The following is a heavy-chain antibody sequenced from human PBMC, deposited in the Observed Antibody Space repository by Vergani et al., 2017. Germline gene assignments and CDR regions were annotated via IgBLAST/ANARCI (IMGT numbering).Heavy chain of an antibody. CDR1: GGSLSSGSYY. V-gene: IGHV4-61*02. CDR3: AASYYYGMDV. Sequence: QVQLQESGPGLVKPSQTLSLTCTVSGGSLSSGSYYWSWIRQPAGKGLEWIGRIYTSGSTNYNPSLKSRVTISVDTSKNQFSLKLSSVTAADTAVYYCAASYYYGMDVWGQGTTVTVSS. J-gene: IGHJ6*02. CDR2: IYTSGST.